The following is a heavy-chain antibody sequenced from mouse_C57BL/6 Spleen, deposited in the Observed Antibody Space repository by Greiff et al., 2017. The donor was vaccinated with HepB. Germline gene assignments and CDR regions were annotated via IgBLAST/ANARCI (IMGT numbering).Heavy chain of an antibody. V-gene: IGHV1-81*01. CDR1: GYTFTSYG. Sequence: QVQLKQSGAELARPGASVKLSCKASGYTFTSYGISWVKQRTGQGLEWIGEIYPRSGNTYYNEKFKGKATLTADKSSSTAYMELRSLTSEDSAVYFCARGKGNYVLFAYWGQGTLVTVSA. CDR3: ARGKGNYVLFAY. CDR2: IYPRSGNT. J-gene: IGHJ3*01. D-gene: IGHD2-1*01.